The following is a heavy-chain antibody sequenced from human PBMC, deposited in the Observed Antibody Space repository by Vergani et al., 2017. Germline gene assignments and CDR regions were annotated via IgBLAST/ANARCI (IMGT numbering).Heavy chain of an antibody. Sequence: VQLVESGGGVVQPGRSLRLSCAASGFTFSNYAMSWVRQAPGKGLEWVSAISGDGLSTYYADSVKGRFTISRGKSKNTLYLQMNSLRAEDTAVYYCAKLPYSATGGDDAFEIWGQGTMVTVSS. J-gene: IGHJ3*02. CDR1: GFTFSNYA. CDR3: AKLPYSATGGDDAFEI. CDR2: ISGDGLST. V-gene: IGHV3-23*04. D-gene: IGHD1-26*01.